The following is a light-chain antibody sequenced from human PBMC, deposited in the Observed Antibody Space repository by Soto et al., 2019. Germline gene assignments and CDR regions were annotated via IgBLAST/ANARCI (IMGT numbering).Light chain of an antibody. Sequence: QPVLTQPPSASGTPGQMVTISCSGSSSNIGTNPVNWYQQLPGTAPKLLIYTNYQRPSGVPDRFSGSKSGTSASLAISGLQSEDEADYYCAAWDDSLNGHVFGTGTKVTVL. CDR1: SSNIGTNP. CDR2: TNY. V-gene: IGLV1-44*01. CDR3: AAWDDSLNGHV. J-gene: IGLJ1*01.